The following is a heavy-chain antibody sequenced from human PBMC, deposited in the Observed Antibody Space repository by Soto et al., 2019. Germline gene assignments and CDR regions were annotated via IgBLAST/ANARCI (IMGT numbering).Heavy chain of an antibody. V-gene: IGHV4-39*01. Sequence: QLQLQESGPGLVKPSETLSLTCTVSGGSISSSSYYWGWIRQPPGKGLEWIGSIYYSGSTYYNPSLKSRVTISVDTSKNQFSLKLSSVTAADTAVYYCARLIVISTDDAFDIWGQGTMVTVSS. CDR1: GGSISSSSYY. CDR2: IYYSGST. CDR3: ARLIVISTDDAFDI. J-gene: IGHJ3*02. D-gene: IGHD3-16*02.